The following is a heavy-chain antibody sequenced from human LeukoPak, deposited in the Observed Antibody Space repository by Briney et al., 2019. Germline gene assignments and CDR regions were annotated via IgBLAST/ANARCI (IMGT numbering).Heavy chain of an antibody. J-gene: IGHJ5*02. CDR2: IYTSGST. Sequence: PSETLSLTCTVSGGSISSYYWSWIRQPAGKGLEWIGRIYTSGSTNYNPSLKSRVTISVDKSKNQFSLKLSSMTAADTAVYYCARDQLWFGKLAVTEWFDPWGQGTLVTVSS. CDR1: GGSISSYY. D-gene: IGHD3-10*01. V-gene: IGHV4-4*07. CDR3: ARDQLWFGKLAVTEWFDP.